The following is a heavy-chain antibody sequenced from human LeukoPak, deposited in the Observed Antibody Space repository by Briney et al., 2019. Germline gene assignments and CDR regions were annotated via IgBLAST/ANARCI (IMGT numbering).Heavy chain of an antibody. Sequence: PGGSLRLSCAASGFTFGSYSMNWVRQAPGKGLEWVSSISSSSSYIYYADSVKGRFTISRDNAKNTLYLQMNSLRAEDTAVYYCARDGEDDYGGTIDYWGQGTLVTVSS. CDR1: GFTFGSYS. D-gene: IGHD4-23*01. CDR3: ARDGEDDYGGTIDY. J-gene: IGHJ4*02. V-gene: IGHV3-21*01. CDR2: ISSSSSYI.